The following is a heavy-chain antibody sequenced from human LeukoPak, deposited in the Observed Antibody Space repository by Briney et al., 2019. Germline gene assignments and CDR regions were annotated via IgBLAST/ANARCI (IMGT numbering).Heavy chain of an antibody. CDR2: INHSGST. CDR1: GGSFSGYY. J-gene: IGHJ3*02. V-gene: IGHV4-34*01. D-gene: IGHD1-14*01. Sequence: PSETLSLTCAVYGGSFSGYYWSWIRQPPGKGLEWIGEINHSGSTNYNPSLKSRVTISIDTSKNQFSLKLSSVTAADTAVYYCARPRLRTGRAFDIWGQGTMVTVSS. CDR3: ARPRLRTGRAFDI.